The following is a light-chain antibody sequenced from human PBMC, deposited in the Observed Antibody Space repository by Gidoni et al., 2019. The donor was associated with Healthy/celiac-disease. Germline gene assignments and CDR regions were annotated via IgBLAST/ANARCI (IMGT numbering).Light chain of an antibody. CDR1: QSVSSY. J-gene: IGKJ1*01. Sequence: EIVFTQSPPTLSLSPGESATLSCRASQSVSSYLAWYQQKPGQAPRLLICDASNRATSIPARFSGSGSVADFTRTISSLEAEDFAVYYCQQRSNWPKTFGQGTKVEIK. CDR2: DAS. CDR3: QQRSNWPKT. V-gene: IGKV3-11*01.